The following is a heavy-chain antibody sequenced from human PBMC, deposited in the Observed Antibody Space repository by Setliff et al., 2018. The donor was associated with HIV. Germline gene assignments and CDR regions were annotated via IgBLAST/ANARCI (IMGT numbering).Heavy chain of an antibody. CDR2: ISGSGGST. Sequence: SLRLSCEASGFTFSTYSMNWVRQAPGKGLEWVSAISGSGGSTYYADSVKGRVTISRDNSKNTLYLQMNTLRAEDTAVYFCARSPYGDYGLDYWGQGTLVTVSS. CDR1: GFTFSTYS. D-gene: IGHD4-17*01. CDR3: ARSPYGDYGLDY. J-gene: IGHJ4*02. V-gene: IGHV3-23*01.